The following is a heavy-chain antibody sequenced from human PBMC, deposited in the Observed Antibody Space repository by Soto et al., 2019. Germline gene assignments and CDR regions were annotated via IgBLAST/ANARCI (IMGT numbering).Heavy chain of an antibody. V-gene: IGHV4-39*07. CDR2: IYDSGST. J-gene: IGHJ6*02. CDR3: ARVNLDSVTVKDF. CDR1: GGSISSSSYY. D-gene: IGHD2-15*01. Sequence: SETLSLTCTVSGGSISSSSYYWGWIRQPPGKGLEWIGSIYDSGSTYYNPSLKSRVTMSLDTSKNQLSLKLTSVTAADTAVYYCARVNLDSVTVKDFCGQGTTVT.